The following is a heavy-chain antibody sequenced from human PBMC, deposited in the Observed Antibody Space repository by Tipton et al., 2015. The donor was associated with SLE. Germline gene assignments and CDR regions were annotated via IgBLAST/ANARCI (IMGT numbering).Heavy chain of an antibody. Sequence: TLSLTCTVSGASIRNISFSWDWIRLPPGKGLEWIGRIYYTGSTYYNPSLKSRVTISVDTSKNQFSLRLSSVTAADTAVYYCVVCSPSSCAYFDYWGQGRLVTVSS. D-gene: IGHD2-2*01. J-gene: IGHJ4*02. CDR2: IYYTGST. CDR3: VVCSPSSCAYFDY. CDR1: GASIRNISFS. V-gene: IGHV4-39*07.